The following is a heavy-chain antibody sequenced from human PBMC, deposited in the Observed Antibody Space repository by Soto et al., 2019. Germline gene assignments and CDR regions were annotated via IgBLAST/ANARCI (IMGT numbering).Heavy chain of an antibody. Sequence: QVQLVESGGGVVQPGRSLKLSCIGSGFAFGSHGMHWVRQVSGKGLEWVAVISHDGQNQYYRDSVKGRFTISRDNSKNSLYLELNSLRVEDTAVYHCARERADIVVAPVATSGMDVWGQGTAVTVSS. J-gene: IGHJ6*02. D-gene: IGHD2-21*01. CDR2: ISHDGQNQ. CDR3: ARERADIVVAPVATSGMDV. CDR1: GFAFGSHG. V-gene: IGHV3-30*03.